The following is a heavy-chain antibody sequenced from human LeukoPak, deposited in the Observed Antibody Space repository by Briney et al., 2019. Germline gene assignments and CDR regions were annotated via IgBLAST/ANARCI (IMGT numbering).Heavy chain of an antibody. CDR1: GFTFDDYA. D-gene: IGHD6-19*01. J-gene: IGHJ4*02. Sequence: GGSLRLSCAASGFTFDDYAMHWVRQAPGKGLEWVSGISWNSGSIGYADSVKGRFTISRDNAKNSLYLQMNSLRAEDTAVYYCARVRTAGSGWTQKDFDFWGQGTLVTVSS. V-gene: IGHV3-9*01. CDR2: ISWNSGSI. CDR3: ARVRTAGSGWTQKDFDF.